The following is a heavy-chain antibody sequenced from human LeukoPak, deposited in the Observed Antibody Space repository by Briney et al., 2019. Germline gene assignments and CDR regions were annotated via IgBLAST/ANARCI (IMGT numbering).Heavy chain of an antibody. Sequence: GGSLSLSCAASGFTFSSYTMHWVRQAPGKGLEWVAVLSLDDITKYYVDSVKGRFTISRDNSKSTLYLQMNSLRAEDTAVYFCARDPIGAAPDYFDFWGQGTLVAVSS. V-gene: IGHV3-30*04. CDR2: LSLDDITK. CDR3: ARDPIGAAPDYFDF. D-gene: IGHD6-6*01. J-gene: IGHJ4*02. CDR1: GFTFSSYT.